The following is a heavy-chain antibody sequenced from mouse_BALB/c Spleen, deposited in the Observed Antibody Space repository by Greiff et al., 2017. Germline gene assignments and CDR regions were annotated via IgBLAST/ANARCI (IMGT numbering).Heavy chain of an antibody. D-gene: IGHD2-10*02. CDR3: AYGNYYFDY. CDR1: GYTFTSYW. Sequence: VQLQQSGTVLARPGASVKMSCKASGYTFTSYWMHWVKQRPGQGLEWIGAIYPGNSDTSYNQKFKGKAKLTAVTSTSTAYMELSSLTDEDSAVCYRAYGNYYFDYWGQGTTLTVSS. V-gene: IGHV1-5*01. CDR2: IYPGNSDT. J-gene: IGHJ2*01.